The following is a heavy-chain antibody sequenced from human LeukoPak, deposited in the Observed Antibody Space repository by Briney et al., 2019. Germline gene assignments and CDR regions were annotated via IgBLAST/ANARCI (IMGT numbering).Heavy chain of an antibody. V-gene: IGHV3-23*01. Sequence: PGGSLRLSCAASGFTFSSYAMSWVRQAPVKGLEWVSAISGSGGSTYYADSVKGRFTISRDNSKNTLYLQMNSLRAEDTAVYYCAKLTGDAYYYDRSGYYWGQGTLVTVSS. CDR1: GFTFSSYA. D-gene: IGHD3-22*01. CDR3: AKLTGDAYYYDRSGYY. CDR2: ISGSGGST. J-gene: IGHJ4*02.